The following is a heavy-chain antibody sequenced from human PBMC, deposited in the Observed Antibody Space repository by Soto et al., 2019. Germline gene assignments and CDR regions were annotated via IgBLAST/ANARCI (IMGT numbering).Heavy chain of an antibody. D-gene: IGHD2-15*01. J-gene: IGHJ4*02. CDR3: ARDRICSGGSCHPGGIG. Sequence: ASVKVSCKASGGTFSSYAISWVRQAPGQGLEWMGGIIPIFGTANYAQKFQGRVTITADESTSKAYMELSSLRSEDTAVYYCARDRICSGGSCHPGGIGWGQGTLVTVSS. V-gene: IGHV1-69*13. CDR1: GGTFSSYA. CDR2: IIPIFGTA.